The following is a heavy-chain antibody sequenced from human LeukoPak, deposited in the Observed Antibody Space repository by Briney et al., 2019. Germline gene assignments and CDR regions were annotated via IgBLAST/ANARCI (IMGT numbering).Heavy chain of an antibody. J-gene: IGHJ4*02. CDR2: ISYDGSNK. CDR1: GFTFSKYG. V-gene: IGHV3-30*19. CDR3: ARYKSEAVAGKQHFDY. Sequence: GGSLRLSCEVSGFTFSKYGMHWVRQAPGKGLEWVAVISYDGSNKYYADSVKGRFTISRDNSKNTLYLQMNSLRAEDTAVYYCARYKSEAVAGKQHFDYWGQGTLVTVSS. D-gene: IGHD6-19*01.